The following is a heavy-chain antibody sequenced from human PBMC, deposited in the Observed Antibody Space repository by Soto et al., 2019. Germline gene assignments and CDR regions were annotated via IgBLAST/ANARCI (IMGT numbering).Heavy chain of an antibody. CDR1: GGSISSGGYS. CDR2: IYHSGST. V-gene: IGHV4-30-2*01. Sequence: PSETLSLTCAVSGGSISSGGYSWSWIRQPPGKGLEWIGYIYHSGSTYYNPSLKSRVTISVDRSKNQFSLKLSSVTAADTAVYYCARCGLVGAPYFDYWGQGTLVTVSS. D-gene: IGHD1-26*01. J-gene: IGHJ4*02. CDR3: ARCGLVGAPYFDY.